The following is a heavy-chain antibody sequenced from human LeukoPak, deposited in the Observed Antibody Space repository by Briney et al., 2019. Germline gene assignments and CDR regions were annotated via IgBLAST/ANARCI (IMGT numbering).Heavy chain of an antibody. CDR3: AKAYIVATGFDY. CDR2: ISYDGSNK. CDR1: GFTFSSYG. J-gene: IGHJ4*02. D-gene: IGHD5-12*01. Sequence: PGGSLRLSCAASGFTFSSYGMHWVRQAPGKRLGWVAVISYDGSNKYYADSVKGRFTISRDNSKNTLYLQMNSLRAEDTAVYYSAKAYIVATGFDYWGQGTLVTVSS. V-gene: IGHV3-30*18.